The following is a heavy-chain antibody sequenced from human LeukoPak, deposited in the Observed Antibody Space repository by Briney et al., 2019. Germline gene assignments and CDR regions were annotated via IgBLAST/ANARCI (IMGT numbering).Heavy chain of an antibody. Sequence: GGSLRLSCAASGLTFSSYGMHWVRQAPGKGLEWVAVIWYDGSNKYYADSVKGRFTISRDNSKNTLYLQMNSLRAEDTAVYYCANLGYCSSTSCLRGDAFDIWGQGTMVTVSS. D-gene: IGHD2-2*01. CDR1: GLTFSSYG. CDR2: IWYDGSNK. CDR3: ANLGYCSSTSCLRGDAFDI. V-gene: IGHV3-33*06. J-gene: IGHJ3*02.